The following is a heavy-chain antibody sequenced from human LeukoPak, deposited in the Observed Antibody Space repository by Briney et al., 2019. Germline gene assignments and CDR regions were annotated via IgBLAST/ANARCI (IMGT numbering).Heavy chain of an antibody. D-gene: IGHD5-12*01. J-gene: IGHJ4*02. V-gene: IGHV3-9*01. CDR3: AKDLVLSGYDLTFDY. CDR2: ISWNSGSI. CDR1: GFTFDDYA. Sequence: PGRSLRLSCAASGFTFDDYAMHWVRQAPGKGLDWVSGISWNSGSIGYADSVKGRFTISRDNAKNSLYLQMNSLRAEDTALYYCAKDLVLSGYDLTFDYWGQGTLVTVSS.